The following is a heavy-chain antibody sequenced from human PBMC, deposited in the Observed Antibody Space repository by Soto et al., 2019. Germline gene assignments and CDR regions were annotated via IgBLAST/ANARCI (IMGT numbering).Heavy chain of an antibody. CDR2: INHSGST. D-gene: IGHD5-18*01. CDR1: GGSFSGYY. Sequence: SETLSLTCAVYGGSFSGYYWSWIRQPPGKGLEWIGEINHSGSTNYNPSLKSRVTISVDKSKNQFSLKLSSVTAADTAVYYCARGINGYSYGFFDDRGQGTLVTVSS. J-gene: IGHJ4*02. V-gene: IGHV4-34*01. CDR3: ARGINGYSYGFFDD.